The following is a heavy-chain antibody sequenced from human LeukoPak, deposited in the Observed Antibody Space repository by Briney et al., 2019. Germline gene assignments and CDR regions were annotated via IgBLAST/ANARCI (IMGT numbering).Heavy chain of an antibody. D-gene: IGHD3/OR15-3a*01. CDR2: IYYSGST. J-gene: IGHJ3*02. CDR3: ARGGLISLANTPLGAFDI. CDR1: GGSISSYY. V-gene: IGHV4-59*12. Sequence: SETLSLTCTVSGGSISSYYWSWIRQPPGKGLEWIGYIYYSGSTNYNPSLKSRVTMSVDTSKNQFSLKLSSVTAADTAVYYCARGGLISLANTPLGAFDIWGQGTMVSVSS.